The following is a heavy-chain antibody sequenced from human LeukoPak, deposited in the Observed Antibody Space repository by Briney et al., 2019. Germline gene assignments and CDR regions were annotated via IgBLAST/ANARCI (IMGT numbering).Heavy chain of an antibody. D-gene: IGHD3-16*02. Sequence: GGSLRLSCAASGFTFSNYGWAGFGRPPGRGLDWFSEISGGGDSTYSADSVKGRFTISRDNTKNTLYLQMSSLRAEDMAVYYCAKESGTYRPFDYWGQGTLVTVSS. J-gene: IGHJ4*02. CDR1: GFTFSNYG. CDR3: AKESGTYRPFDY. V-gene: IGHV3-23*01. CDR2: ISGGGDST.